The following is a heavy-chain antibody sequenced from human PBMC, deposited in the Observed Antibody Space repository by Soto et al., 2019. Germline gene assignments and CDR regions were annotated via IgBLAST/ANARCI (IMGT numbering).Heavy chain of an antibody. J-gene: IGHJ5*02. Sequence: QPGGSLRLSCAASGFTFSSYGMHWVRQAPGKGLEWVAVIWYDGSNKYYADSVKGRFTISRDNSKNTLYLQMNSLRAEDTAVYYCARGRIMFYYDSSGPNWFDPWGQGTLVTVSS. V-gene: IGHV3-33*01. CDR3: ARGRIMFYYDSSGPNWFDP. CDR1: GFTFSSYG. CDR2: IWYDGSNK. D-gene: IGHD3-22*01.